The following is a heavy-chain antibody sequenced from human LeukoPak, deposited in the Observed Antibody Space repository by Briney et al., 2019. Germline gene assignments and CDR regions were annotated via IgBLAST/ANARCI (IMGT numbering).Heavy chain of an antibody. J-gene: IGHJ4*02. CDR1: GYSISSGYY. V-gene: IGHV4-38-2*01. D-gene: IGHD2-2*01. Sequence: PSETLSLTCAVSGYSISSGYYWGWIRQPPGKGLEWIGSIYHSRSTYYNPSLKSRVTISVDTSKNQFSLKLSSVTAADTAVYYCARAYIVVVPAATGVADYWGQGTLVTVSS. CDR3: ARAYIVVVPAATGVADY. CDR2: IYHSRST.